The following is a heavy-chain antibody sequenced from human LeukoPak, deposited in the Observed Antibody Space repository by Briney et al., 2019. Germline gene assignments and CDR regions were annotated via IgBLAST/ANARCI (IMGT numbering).Heavy chain of an antibody. CDR2: IIPIFGTA. CDR1: GGTFSSYA. V-gene: IGHV1-69*01. D-gene: IGHD3-22*01. Sequence: GASVKVSCKASGGTFSSYAISWVRQAPGQGLEWMGGIIPIFGTANYAQRFQGRVTITADESTSTAYMELSSLRSEDTAVYYCASTSSGYPRGSFDYWGQGTLVTVSS. J-gene: IGHJ4*02. CDR3: ASTSSGYPRGSFDY.